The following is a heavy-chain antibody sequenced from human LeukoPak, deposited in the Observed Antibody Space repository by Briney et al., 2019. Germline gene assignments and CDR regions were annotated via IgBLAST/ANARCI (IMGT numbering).Heavy chain of an antibody. D-gene: IGHD1-26*01. Sequence: PSETLSLTCAVSGDSVSSFYWGWVRQSAGRGLEWIGRIYSKGTTKYNLSLKSRVTISLDQSKNQFSLYLSSVTAADTAVYYCARLRYTGTSQYYFDSWGQGFLVTVSS. CDR1: GDSVSSFY. CDR2: IYSKGTT. J-gene: IGHJ4*02. V-gene: IGHV4-4*07. CDR3: ARLRYTGTSQYYFDS.